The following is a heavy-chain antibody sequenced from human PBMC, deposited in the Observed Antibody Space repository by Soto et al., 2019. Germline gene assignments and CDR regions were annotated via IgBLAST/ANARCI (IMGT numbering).Heavy chain of an antibody. J-gene: IGHJ4*02. CDR2: IKQDGSET. V-gene: IGHV3-7*03. D-gene: IGHD5-12*01. Sequence: PGGSLRLSCAASGFTFSSYWMSWVRQAPEKGLEWVANIKQDGSETYYVDSVKGRFTISRDNSKNTLCLQMNSLRAEDTAVYYCAKDLWEIGSIVATPAFSDYWGQGTLVTVSS. CDR3: AKDLWEIGSIVATPAFSDY. CDR1: GFTFSSYW.